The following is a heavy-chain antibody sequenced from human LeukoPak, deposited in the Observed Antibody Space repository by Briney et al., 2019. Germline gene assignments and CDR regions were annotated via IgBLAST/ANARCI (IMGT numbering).Heavy chain of an antibody. J-gene: IGHJ4*02. V-gene: IGHV4-34*01. CDR3: ARRTQI. CDR2: INHSGST. Sequence: SETLSLTCAVSGGSFSGYYWSWIRQPPGKGLEWIGEINHSGSTNYNPSHKSRVTISVDTSKNQFSLKLSSVTAADTAVYYCARRTQIWGQGTLVTVSP. CDR1: GGSFSGYY.